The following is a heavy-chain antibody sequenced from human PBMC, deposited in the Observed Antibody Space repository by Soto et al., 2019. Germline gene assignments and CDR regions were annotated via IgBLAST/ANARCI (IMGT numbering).Heavy chain of an antibody. CDR1: GGSLSTNP. CDR2: TGSWTGPG. Sequence: QVQLVQSGTEVKKPGSSVKVSCKTSGGSLSTNPISWVRQAPGQGLEWMGGTGSWTGPGNHAQKFQGRLTVTADKSTGILYVDLANSSSEDTAVYYCARRDSGGFFSIFDSWGQGTLVTVAS. V-gene: IGHV1-69*06. J-gene: IGHJ4*02. CDR3: ARRDSGGFFSIFDS. D-gene: IGHD3-3*02.